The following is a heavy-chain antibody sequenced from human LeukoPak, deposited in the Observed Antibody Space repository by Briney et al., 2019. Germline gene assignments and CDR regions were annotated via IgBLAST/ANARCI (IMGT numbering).Heavy chain of an antibody. J-gene: IGHJ5*02. CDR1: GFTFSSYA. D-gene: IGHD4-17*01. CDR2: INRDGSST. V-gene: IGHV3-74*01. CDR3: ARDGSPMTTVTTLDGSEDNWFDP. Sequence: GGSLRLSCAASGFTFSSYAMSWVRQAPGKGREWVSRINRDGSSTSYAASVKGRFTISRDNAKNTLYLQMNSLRAEDTAVYYCARDGSPMTTVTTLDGSEDNWFDPWGQGTLVTVSS.